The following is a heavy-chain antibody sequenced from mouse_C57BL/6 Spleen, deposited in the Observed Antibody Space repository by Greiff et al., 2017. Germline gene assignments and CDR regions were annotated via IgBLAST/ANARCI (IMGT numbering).Heavy chain of an antibody. CDR1: GYTFTDYY. Sequence: QVQLQQSGAELVRPGASVKLSCKASGYTFTDYYINWVKQRPGQGLEWIARIYPGSGNTNYNEKFKGKATLTAEKSSSTAYMQLRSLTSEDSAFYFCARGGYDGAWFAYWGQGALVTVSA. J-gene: IGHJ3*01. D-gene: IGHD2-2*01. CDR2: IYPGSGNT. CDR3: ARGGYDGAWFAY. V-gene: IGHV1-76*01.